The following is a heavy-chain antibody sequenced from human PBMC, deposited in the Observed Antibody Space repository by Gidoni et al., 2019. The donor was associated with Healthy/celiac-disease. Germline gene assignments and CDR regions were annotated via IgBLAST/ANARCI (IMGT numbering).Heavy chain of an antibody. V-gene: IGHV5-51*01. D-gene: IGHD3-22*01. CDR2: ISPGDSDT. CDR1: GYSLTSSW. Sequence: EVQLVQSGAAVKKPGASLKISCKGSGYSLTSSWLGVRQMPGKGLEWVGIISPGDSDTRYSPSFQGQVTISADKSISTAYLQWSSLKASDTAMYYCARHVIRRPMTTRIEGWFDPWGQGTLVTVSS. CDR3: ARHVIRRPMTTRIEGWFDP. J-gene: IGHJ5*02.